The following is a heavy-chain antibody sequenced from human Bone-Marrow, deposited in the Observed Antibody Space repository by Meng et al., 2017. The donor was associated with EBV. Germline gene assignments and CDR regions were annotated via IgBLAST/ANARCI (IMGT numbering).Heavy chain of an antibody. D-gene: IGHD2-21*01. J-gene: IGHJ5*01. CDR3: ARDLYCGGTTFNRAPDS. Sequence: EVQLGEAGGGLVXXXXXLGLSCXXXGFTFTDYNMNWVRQAPGKGLEWVAFISRSTHYIYYADSAKGRFTISRDNAKNSVFLEMNNLKADDTAVYYCARDLYCGGTTFNRAPDSFGQLTLVPISS. V-gene: IGHV3-21*01. CDR1: GFTFTDYN. CDR2: ISRSTHYI.